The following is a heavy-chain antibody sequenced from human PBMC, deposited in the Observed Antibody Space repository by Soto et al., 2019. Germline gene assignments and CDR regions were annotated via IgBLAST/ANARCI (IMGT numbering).Heavy chain of an antibody. CDR1: GLTFNRYW. V-gene: IGHV3-74*01. D-gene: IGHD2-15*01. J-gene: IGHJ5*02. CDR3: AREFCSGGNCYTYYFDP. Sequence: HPGGPLRLSCAASGLTFNRYWMHWVRHAPGKGLVWVSHINTDGSNTNYADSVKGRFTISRDNAKSTLFLQMNSLRDEDTAVYYCAREFCSGGNCYTYYFDPWGQGIPVTVSS. CDR2: INTDGSNT.